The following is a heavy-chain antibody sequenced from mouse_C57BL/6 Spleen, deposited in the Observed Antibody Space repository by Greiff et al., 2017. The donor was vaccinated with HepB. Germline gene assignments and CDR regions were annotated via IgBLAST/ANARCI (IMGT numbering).Heavy chain of an antibody. J-gene: IGHJ4*01. Sequence: EVQVVESGGGLVKPGGSLKLSCAASGFTFSSYAMSWVRQTPEKRLEWVATISDGGSYTYYPDNVKGRFTISRDNAKNNLYLQMSHLKSEDTAMYYCARRGQLRLRDAMDYWGQGTSVTVSS. CDR2: ISDGGSYT. CDR3: ARRGQLRLRDAMDY. CDR1: GFTFSSYA. V-gene: IGHV5-4*01. D-gene: IGHD3-2*02.